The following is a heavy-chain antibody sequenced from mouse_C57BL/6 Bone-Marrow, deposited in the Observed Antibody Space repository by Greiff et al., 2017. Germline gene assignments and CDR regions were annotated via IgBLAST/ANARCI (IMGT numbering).Heavy chain of an antibody. CDR1: GFTFNTYA. J-gene: IGHJ1*03. CDR2: IRSKSSNYAT. Sequence: GGGLVQPKGSLKLSCAASGFTFNTYAMHLVRQAPGKGLEWVARIRSKSSNYATYYADSVKDRFTISRDDSQSMLYLQMNNLKTEDTAMYCCVRDRDGYYDWYFDVWGTGTTVTVSS. D-gene: IGHD2-3*01. CDR3: VRDRDGYYDWYFDV. V-gene: IGHV10-3*01.